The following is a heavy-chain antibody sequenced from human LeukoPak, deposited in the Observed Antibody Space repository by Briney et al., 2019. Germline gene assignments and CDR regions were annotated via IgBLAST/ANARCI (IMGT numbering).Heavy chain of an antibody. J-gene: IGHJ4*02. D-gene: IGHD3-10*01. V-gene: IGHV3-48*03. CDR3: ARGRGGQLRYFDY. CDR1: RFTFSSYE. Sequence: GGSLILSCAASRFTFSSYEMNWVRQAPGKGLEWVSYISSSGSTIYYADSVKGRFTISRDNAKNSLYLHMNSLRAEDTALYYCARGRGGQLRYFDYWGQGTLVTVSS. CDR2: ISSSGSTI.